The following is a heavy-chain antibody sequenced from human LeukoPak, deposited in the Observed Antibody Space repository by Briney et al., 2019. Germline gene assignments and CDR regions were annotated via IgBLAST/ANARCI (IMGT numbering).Heavy chain of an antibody. CDR3: ARAGREYQLLDGDYFDH. V-gene: IGHV1-69*13. D-gene: IGHD2-2*01. J-gene: IGHJ4*02. CDR2: ILPIFGTA. Sequence: SVKVSCKSSGSSSYAFSWVRQAPGHGLEWMGGILPIFGTANYAQKFQGRVTITADESTSTAYMELSSLRSEDTAVYYCARAGREYQLLDGDYFDHWGQGTLVTVSS. CDR1: GSSSYA.